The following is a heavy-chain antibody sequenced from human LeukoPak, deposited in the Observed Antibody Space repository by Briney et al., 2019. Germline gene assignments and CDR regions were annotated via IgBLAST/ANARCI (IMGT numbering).Heavy chain of an antibody. D-gene: IGHD4-17*01. CDR2: ISSSSSYI. J-gene: IGHJ6*03. CDR3: ARVYPEKWKVRSYYYMDV. Sequence: GGSLRLSCAASGFTFSSYSMNWVRQAPGKGLEWVSSISSSSSYIYYADSVKGRFTISRDNAKNSLYLQMNSLRAEDTAVYYCARVYPEKWKVRSYYYMDVWGKGTTVTVSS. V-gene: IGHV3-21*01. CDR1: GFTFSSYS.